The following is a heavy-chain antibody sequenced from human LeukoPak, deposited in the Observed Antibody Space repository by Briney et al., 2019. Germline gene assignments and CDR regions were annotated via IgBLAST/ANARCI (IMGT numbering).Heavy chain of an antibody. J-gene: IGHJ4*02. Sequence: PGGSLRLSCAASGFTFSSYGMHWVRQAPGKGLEWVAVISYDGSNKYYADSVKGRFTISRDNSKNTLYPQMNSLRAEDTAVYYCARDGVTMVRGVILIGYYFDYWGQGTLVTVSS. CDR2: ISYDGSNK. V-gene: IGHV3-30*03. CDR1: GFTFSSYG. CDR3: ARDGVTMVRGVILIGYYFDY. D-gene: IGHD3-10*01.